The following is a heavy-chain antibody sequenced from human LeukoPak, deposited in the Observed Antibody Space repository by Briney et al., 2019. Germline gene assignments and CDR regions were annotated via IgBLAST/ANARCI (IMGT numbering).Heavy chain of an antibody. V-gene: IGHV4-59*12. D-gene: IGHD2-2*01. Sequence: PSETLSLTCTVSGGSISSYYWSWIRQPPGKGLEWIGYIYYSGSTNYNPSLKSRVTISFATSTNQFFLDLSPVTAADTAVYYCSNKVYCSTTSCHPAGYWGLGSLVTVSS. J-gene: IGHJ4*02. CDR3: SNKVYCSTTSCHPAGY. CDR1: GGSISSYY. CDR2: IYYSGST.